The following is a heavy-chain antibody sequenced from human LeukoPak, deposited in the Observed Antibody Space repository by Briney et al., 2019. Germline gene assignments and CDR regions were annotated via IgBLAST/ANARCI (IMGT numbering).Heavy chain of an antibody. D-gene: IGHD4-17*01. CDR1: EYTFTDYY. CDR3: AKNGDYGYAMDV. CDR2: FNPYSGAS. J-gene: IGHJ6*02. V-gene: IGHV1-2*02. Sequence: ASVKVSCKASEYTFTDYYMHWVRQAPGQGLEWVGSFNPYSGASKYAQKLQGRVTMTGDTSISTAYLQLGRVIGDDTAVYYCAKNGDYGYAMDVWGQGTTVTVSS.